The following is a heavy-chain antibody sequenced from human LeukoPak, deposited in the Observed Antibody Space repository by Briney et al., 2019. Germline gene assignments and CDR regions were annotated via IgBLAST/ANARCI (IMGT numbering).Heavy chain of an antibody. J-gene: IGHJ4*02. CDR2: IYHSGSA. CDR3: ARVVDTAPYYFDY. Sequence: SETLSLTCAVSGDSISSPNWWSWVRQPPGKGLQWIGEIYHSGSASYNPSLKSRVTIAVDMSRNQFSLKLTFVIAADTAVYYCARVVDTAPYYFDYWGQGILVTVSS. CDR1: GDSISSPNW. D-gene: IGHD5-18*01. V-gene: IGHV4-4*02.